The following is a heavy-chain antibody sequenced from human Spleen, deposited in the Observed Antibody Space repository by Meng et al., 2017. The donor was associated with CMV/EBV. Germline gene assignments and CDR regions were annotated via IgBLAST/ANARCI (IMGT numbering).Heavy chain of an antibody. J-gene: IGHJ4*02. CDR1: GFTFSSYS. CDR3: ARSGRGYHKFSYLDY. CDR2: ISHDGDYK. Sequence: GESLKISCTASGFTFSSYSMSWVRQAPGKGLEWVAVISHDGDYKFYADSVKGRFTISRDNSKNTLYMQMNSLRAEDTAIYYCARSGRGYHKFSYLDYWGQGTLVTVSS. D-gene: IGHD5-12*01. V-gene: IGHV3-30*03.